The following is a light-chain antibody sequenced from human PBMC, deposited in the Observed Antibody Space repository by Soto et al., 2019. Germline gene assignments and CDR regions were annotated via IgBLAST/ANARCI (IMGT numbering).Light chain of an antibody. CDR1: HILLYNNTCNY. CDR2: LGS. Sequence: EIVMTQSPLTLPVTPGEPASMSGRASHILLYNNTCNYLDWYLQKPGQSPLLLIYLGSNRASGVPDRFSGSGSGTDFSLKISRVEAEDVGTYYCMQALQSLTFGQGTRLEIK. V-gene: IGKV2-28*01. J-gene: IGKJ5*01. CDR3: MQALQSLT.